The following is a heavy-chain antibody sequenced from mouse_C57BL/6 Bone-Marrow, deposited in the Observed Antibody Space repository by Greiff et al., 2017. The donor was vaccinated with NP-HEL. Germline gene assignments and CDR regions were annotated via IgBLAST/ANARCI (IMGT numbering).Heavy chain of an antibody. Sequence: QVQLQQSGAELVRPGPSVKVSCKASGYAFTNYLIAWVKQRPGQGLEWIGVINPGSGGTNYNEKFKGKATLTADKSSSTAYMQRSSLTSEDSAVYFCARSRGKGTWFAYWGQGTLVTVSA. CDR3: ARSRGKGTWFAY. CDR2: INPGSGGT. J-gene: IGHJ3*01. CDR1: GYAFTNYL. V-gene: IGHV1-54*01. D-gene: IGHD1-3*01.